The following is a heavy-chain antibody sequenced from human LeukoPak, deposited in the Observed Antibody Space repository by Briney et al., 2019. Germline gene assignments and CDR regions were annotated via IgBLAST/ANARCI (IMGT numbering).Heavy chain of an antibody. V-gene: IGHV3-48*03. CDR2: IGSSGSTV. CDR1: GFTFNTYA. CDR3: ARDTLEYSNSPDALDI. J-gene: IGHJ3*02. D-gene: IGHD4-23*01. Sequence: GGSLRLSCAASGFTFNTYAMSWVRQAPGKGLEWVSYIGSSGSTVYYADSVKGRFTISRDNAKNSLYMQMESLRDEDTAIYYCARDTLEYSNSPDALDIWGQGTMVTVSS.